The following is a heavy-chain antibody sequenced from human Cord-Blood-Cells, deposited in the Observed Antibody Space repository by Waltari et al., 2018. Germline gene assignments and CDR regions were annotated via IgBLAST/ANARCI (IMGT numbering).Heavy chain of an antibody. V-gene: IGHV5-51*01. CDR1: GYSFTSYW. Sequence: EVQLVQSGAEVKKPGESLKISCKGSGYSFTSYWIGWVRQMPGKGLEWMGCIFPGDSGTRSRPSFQGQVTISADKSISTAYLQWSSLKASDTAMYYCARTHCSSTSCYGYNWFDPWGQGTLVTVSS. J-gene: IGHJ5*02. D-gene: IGHD2-2*01. CDR2: IFPGDSGT. CDR3: ARTHCSSTSCYGYNWFDP.